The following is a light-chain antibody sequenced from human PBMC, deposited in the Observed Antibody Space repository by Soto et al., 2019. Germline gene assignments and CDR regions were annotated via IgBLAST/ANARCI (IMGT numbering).Light chain of an antibody. Sequence: QPVLTQSPSASASLGASVKLTCTLSSGHSSYAIAWHQQEPEKGPRYLMKLNSDGSHSKGDGIPDRFSGSSSGAERYLTISRRQSEDEADYCCQTWGTGIQVFGGGTKLTVL. CDR1: SGHSSYA. CDR3: QTWGTGIQV. V-gene: IGLV4-69*01. J-gene: IGLJ3*02. CDR2: LNSDGSH.